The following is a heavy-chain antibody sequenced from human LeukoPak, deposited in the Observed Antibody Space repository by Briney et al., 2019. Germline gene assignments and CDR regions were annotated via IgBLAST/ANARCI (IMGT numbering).Heavy chain of an antibody. CDR2: LSATSGST. V-gene: IGHV3-23*01. CDR1: GFTFSSYA. J-gene: IGHJ6*03. Sequence: GASLRLSCAASGFTFSSYAMTWVRQAPGKGREWVSILSATSGSTYYADSVKGRFTISRDNSKNTLYLRMNSLRAEDTAVYYCARAPTFYYYYMDVWGKGTTVTVSS. D-gene: IGHD4-11*01. CDR3: ARAPTFYYYYMDV.